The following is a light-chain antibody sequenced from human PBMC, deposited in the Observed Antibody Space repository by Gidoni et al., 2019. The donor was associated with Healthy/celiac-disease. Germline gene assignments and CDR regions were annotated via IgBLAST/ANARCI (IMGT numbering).Light chain of an antibody. CDR3: GSYTSSTSMV. CDR1: TNDVGGYNY. J-gene: IGLJ3*02. V-gene: IGLV2-14*03. Sequence: QSALTQPASLSGSPGQSITISCTGTTNDVGGYNYVSWYQQHPDKAPKLWIYDVSNRPSGVSNRFSGSKSGNTASLTISGLQAGDEADYYCGSYTSSTSMVFGGGTKLTVL. CDR2: DVS.